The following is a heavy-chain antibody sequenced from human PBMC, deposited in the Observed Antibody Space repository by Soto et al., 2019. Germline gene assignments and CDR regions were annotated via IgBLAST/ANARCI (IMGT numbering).Heavy chain of an antibody. CDR1: GGSISGYY. V-gene: IGHV4-59*01. CDR3: ARDLWGYCGTDCYPLDV. D-gene: IGHD2-21*02. J-gene: IGHJ6*02. Sequence: SETLSLTCTVSGGSISGYYWSWIRQPPGKGLEWIGYMYNTGSTVYNPSFKSRVTISVDTSKNQFSLKLNSVTAADTALYYCARDLWGYCGTDCYPLDVWGQGTTVTVS. CDR2: MYNTGST.